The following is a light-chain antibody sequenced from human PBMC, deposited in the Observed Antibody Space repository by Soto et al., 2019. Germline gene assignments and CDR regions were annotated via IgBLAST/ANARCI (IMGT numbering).Light chain of an antibody. CDR1: QTIDRY. CDR2: AAS. J-gene: IGKJ3*01. Sequence: IQLTQSPSSLSASVGDTVTITCRARQTIDRYLNWFQQKSGQAPKLLMNAASTLRSGVPSRFSASGSGTDFTLTISSLQTEDYATYYCQQSYNAPFNFGPGTKVDIK. CDR3: QQSYNAPFN. V-gene: IGKV1-39*01.